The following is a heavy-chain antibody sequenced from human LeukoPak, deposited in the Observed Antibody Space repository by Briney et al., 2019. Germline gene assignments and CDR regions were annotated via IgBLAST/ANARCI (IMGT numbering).Heavy chain of an antibody. CDR3: ARRGYYGSGSSRHHDY. V-gene: IGHV4-39*07. D-gene: IGHD3-10*01. CDR1: GGSISSSSYY. Sequence: KSSETLSLTCAVSGGSISSSSYYWGSIRQPPGKGLEWIGSIYYSGSTYYNPSLKSRVTISVDTSKNQFSLKLSSVTAADTAVYYCARRGYYGSGSSRHHDYWGQGTLVTVSS. CDR2: IYYSGST. J-gene: IGHJ4*02.